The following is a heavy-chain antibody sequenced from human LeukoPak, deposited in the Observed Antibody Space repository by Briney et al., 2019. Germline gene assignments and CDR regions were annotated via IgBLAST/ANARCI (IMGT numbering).Heavy chain of an antibody. CDR1: GFTFSSYG. J-gene: IGHJ4*02. CDR3: AKGSDYPDN. V-gene: IGHV3-30*18. CDR2: ISYDGSNK. Sequence: GGSLRLSCAASGFTFSSYGMPWVRQAPGKGLEWVAVISYDGSNKYYADSVKGRFTISRDNSNTLYLQMNSLRAEDTCVYYCAKGSDYPDNWGQGTLVTVSS.